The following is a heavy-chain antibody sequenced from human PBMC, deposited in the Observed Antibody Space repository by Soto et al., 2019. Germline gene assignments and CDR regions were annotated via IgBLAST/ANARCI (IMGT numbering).Heavy chain of an antibody. V-gene: IGHV1-18*01. D-gene: IGHD3-10*01. CDR2: ISAYNGNT. CDR3: ARGATYGSGSYH. CDR1: GYSFTSYG. J-gene: IGHJ4*02. Sequence: XSVKVSCAASGYSFTSYGIIWVRQAPGQGLEWMGWISAYNGNTNYAQKLQGRVTMTTDTSTSTAYMELRSLRSDDTAVYYCARGATYGSGSYHWGQGTLVTVSS.